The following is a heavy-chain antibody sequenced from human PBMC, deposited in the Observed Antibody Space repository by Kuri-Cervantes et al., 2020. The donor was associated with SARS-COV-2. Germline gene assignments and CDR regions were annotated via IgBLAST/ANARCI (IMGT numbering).Heavy chain of an antibody. CDR2: INPNSGGT. Sequence: ASVKVSCKASGYTFTGYYMHWVRQAPGQGLEWMGWINPNSGGTNYAQKFQGRVTMTRDTSISTAYTALSSLRSEDTAVYYCARGRIVVVPAAMPPGGYYMDVWGKGTTVTVSS. CDR1: GYTFTGYY. J-gene: IGHJ6*03. CDR3: ARGRIVVVPAAMPPGGYYMDV. D-gene: IGHD2-2*01. V-gene: IGHV1-2*02.